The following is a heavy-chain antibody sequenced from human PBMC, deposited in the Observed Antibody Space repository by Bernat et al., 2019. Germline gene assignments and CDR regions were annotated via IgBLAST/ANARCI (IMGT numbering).Heavy chain of an antibody. J-gene: IGHJ5*02. CDR3: ARSPLSGLGWFDP. V-gene: IGHV4-61*03. D-gene: IGHD2/OR15-2a*01. CDR2: IYYSGST. CDR1: GDSVSSDNYY. Sequence: HVQLLESGPGLVKPSETLSLTCAVSGDSVSSDNYYWNWIRQPPGKGLEWIGNIYYSGSTNYNPSLKSRVTISLDTPKNHFSLKLSSVIAADTAVYYCARSPLSGLGWFDPWGQGTLVTVSS.